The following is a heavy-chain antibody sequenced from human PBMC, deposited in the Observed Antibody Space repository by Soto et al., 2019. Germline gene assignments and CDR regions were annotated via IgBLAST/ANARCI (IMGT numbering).Heavy chain of an antibody. CDR3: VRALLEVVTKFDP. D-gene: IGHD1-1*01. V-gene: IGHV3-21*01. Sequence: EVQLVESGGGLVKPGGSLRLSCAASGFTFSSYSMNWVRQAPGKGLEWVSAINRNSINMHYADSVKGRFTISRDNAKNSLYLQMNSLRVEDTAVYYCVRALLEVVTKFDPWGQGTLVIVSS. CDR1: GFTFSSYS. CDR2: INRNSINM. J-gene: IGHJ5*02.